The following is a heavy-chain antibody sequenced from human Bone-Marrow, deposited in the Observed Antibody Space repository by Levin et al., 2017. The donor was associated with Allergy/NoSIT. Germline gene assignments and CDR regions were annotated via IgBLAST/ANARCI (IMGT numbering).Heavy chain of an antibody. D-gene: IGHD5-24*01. CDR1: GFTFNNYA. CDR2: IIGDGRT. J-gene: IGHJ5*02. CDR3: AKGKATDAVDWFDP. Sequence: GGSLRLSCAASGFTFNNYALTWVRQAAGKGLEWVSTIIGDGRTFYADSVKGRFTVSKDDSKNTMFLQLDSLRAEDTAVYYCAKGKATDAVDWFDPWDQGTLVTVSS. V-gene: IGHV3-23*01.